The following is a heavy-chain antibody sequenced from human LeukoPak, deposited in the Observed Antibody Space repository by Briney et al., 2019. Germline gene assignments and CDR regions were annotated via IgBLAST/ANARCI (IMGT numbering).Heavy chain of an antibody. Sequence: KTSETLSLTCTVSGGSISSYYWSWIRQPAGKGLEWIGRIYTSGSTNYNPSLKSRVTMSVDTSKNQFSLKLSSVTAADTAVYYCARAYCSSSTSSKSSGLCYYYYGMDVWGQGTTVTVSS. CDR2: IYTSGST. J-gene: IGHJ6*02. CDR3: ARAYCSSSTSSKSSGLCYYYYGMDV. D-gene: IGHD2-2*01. V-gene: IGHV4-4*07. CDR1: GGSISSYY.